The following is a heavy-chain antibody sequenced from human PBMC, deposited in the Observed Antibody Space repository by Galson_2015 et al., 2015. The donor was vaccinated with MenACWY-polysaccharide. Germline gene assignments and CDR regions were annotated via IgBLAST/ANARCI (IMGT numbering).Heavy chain of an antibody. J-gene: IGHJ4*02. CDR2: IKSDGSST. CDR1: GFTFSTYW. D-gene: IGHD5-12*01. CDR3: ARGYSGYD. V-gene: IGHV3-74*01. Sequence: SLRLSCAASGFTFSTYWMHWVRHAPGKGLVWVSRIKSDGSSTNYADSVKGRFTISRDNAKNTLYLQMNSPRAEDTALYYCARGYSGYDWGQGTLVTVSA.